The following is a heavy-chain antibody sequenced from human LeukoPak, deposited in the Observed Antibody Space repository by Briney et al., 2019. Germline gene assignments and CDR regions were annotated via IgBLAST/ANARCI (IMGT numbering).Heavy chain of an antibody. CDR1: GFTFRNYA. Sequence: GGSLRLSCAASGFTFRNYAMYWVRQAPGRGPEWAAVVSFDGNTTFYSDSVKGRFAISRDNSKNTLYLEMNSLRPEDTAVYYCARFRAATTRFDYWGQGTLVTVSS. D-gene: IGHD1/OR15-1a*01. CDR3: ARFRAATTRFDY. J-gene: IGHJ4*02. V-gene: IGHV3-30*09. CDR2: VSFDGNTT.